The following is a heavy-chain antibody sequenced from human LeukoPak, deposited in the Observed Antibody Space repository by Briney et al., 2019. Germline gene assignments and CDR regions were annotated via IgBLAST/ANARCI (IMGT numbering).Heavy chain of an antibody. CDR1: GYTFTSYG. D-gene: IGHD6-19*01. J-gene: IGHJ4*02. CDR3: ARDLENSSGWDLDY. V-gene: IGHV1-18*01. CDR2: ISAYQGNT. Sequence: ASVKVSCKASGYTFTSYGISWVRQAPGQGLEWMGWISAYQGNTNYAQKLQGRVTMTTDTSTSTAYMELRSLRSDDSAVYYCARDLENSSGWDLDYWGQGTLVTVSS.